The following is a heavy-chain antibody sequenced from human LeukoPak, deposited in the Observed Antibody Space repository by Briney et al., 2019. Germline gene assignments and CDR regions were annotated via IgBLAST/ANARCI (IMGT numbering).Heavy chain of an antibody. Sequence: PGGSLRLSCAASGFTFSNYAMSWVRQAPRQGLEWVSGISGSGGSTYYADSVKGRFTISRDNSKNTLFLQMNSLRAEDTAVYYCAKGSGSYRFDYWGQGTLVTVSS. D-gene: IGHD1-26*01. V-gene: IGHV3-23*01. CDR3: AKGSGSYRFDY. J-gene: IGHJ4*02. CDR1: GFTFSNYA. CDR2: ISGSGGST.